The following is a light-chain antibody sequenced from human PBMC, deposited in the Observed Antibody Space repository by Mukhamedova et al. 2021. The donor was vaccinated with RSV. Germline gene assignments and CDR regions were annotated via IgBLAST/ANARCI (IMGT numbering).Light chain of an antibody. V-gene: IGLV3-16*01. CDR3: QSADISGSYVL. J-gene: IGLJ2*01. Sequence: STWGIPERFSGSSSGAIVTLTISGVQAEDEADYYCQSADISGSYVLFGGGTKFTVL.